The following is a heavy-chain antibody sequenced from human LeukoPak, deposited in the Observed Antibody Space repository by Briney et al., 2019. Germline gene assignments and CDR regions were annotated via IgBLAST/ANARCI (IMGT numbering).Heavy chain of an antibody. D-gene: IGHD2-15*01. J-gene: IGHJ2*01. V-gene: IGHV4-34*01. Sequence: PSGTLSLTCAVYGGSFSSYYLSWIRQPPGKGLEWVGEINHTGSTNYNPSLKNRVTISVDTSKNQFSLKLSSVTAADTAVYYCARPPRRAAHGYFDLWGRGTLVTVSS. CDR3: ARPPRRAAHGYFDL. CDR1: GGSFSSYY. CDR2: INHTGST.